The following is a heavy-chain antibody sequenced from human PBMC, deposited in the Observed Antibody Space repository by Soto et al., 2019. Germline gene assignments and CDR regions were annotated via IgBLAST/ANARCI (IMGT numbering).Heavy chain of an antibody. Sequence: QVPLVQSGAEVKKPGASVKVSCKASGYTFTSYGISWVRQAPGQGLEWMGWISAYNGNTNYAQKLQGRVTMTTDTSTSTAYMELRSLRSDDTAVYYCARDRGSGWTPADYYMDVWGKGTTVTVSS. CDR3: ARDRGSGWTPADYYMDV. J-gene: IGHJ6*03. V-gene: IGHV1-18*01. CDR2: ISAYNGNT. CDR1: GYTFTSYG. D-gene: IGHD6-19*01.